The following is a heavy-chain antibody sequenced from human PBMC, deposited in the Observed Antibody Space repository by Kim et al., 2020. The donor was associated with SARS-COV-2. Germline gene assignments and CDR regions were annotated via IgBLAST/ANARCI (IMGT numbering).Heavy chain of an antibody. CDR3: ATPSLGTGTRPHDSESGMDV. CDR2: IYHDGST. V-gene: IGHV4-34*01. CDR1: GGSFSGYY. J-gene: IGHJ6*02. Sequence: SQTLSLTCGVYGGSFSGYYWSWIRQPPGKGLEWIGEIYHDGSTNYNPSLKSRVTISIDTSKSQLSLRLSSVTAADTAVYYCATPSLGTGTRPHDSESGMDVWGQGTTVTV. D-gene: IGHD7-27*01.